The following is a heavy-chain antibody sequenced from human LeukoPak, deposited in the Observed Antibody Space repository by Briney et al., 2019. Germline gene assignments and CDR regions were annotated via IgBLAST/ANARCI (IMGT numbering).Heavy chain of an antibody. Sequence: PSETLSLTCIVSGGAISRWCWSWLRQPAGKGLEWIGRFCTTGSTNYSPSLKSRVTMSVDTSKNQFSLNLISVTAADTAVYYCATGAGDFDHWGQGILVTVSS. D-gene: IGHD1-14*01. CDR1: GGAISRWC. V-gene: IGHV4-4*07. J-gene: IGHJ4*02. CDR2: FCTTGST. CDR3: ATGAGDFDH.